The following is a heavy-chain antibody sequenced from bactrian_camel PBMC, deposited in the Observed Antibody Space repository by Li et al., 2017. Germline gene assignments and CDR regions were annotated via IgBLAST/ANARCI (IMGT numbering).Heavy chain of an antibody. CDR2: INKGANST. V-gene: IGHV3S1*01. D-gene: IGHD2*01. Sequence: HVQLVESGGGLVQPGGSLRLSCAASGFTFSNYWMHWVRQGPGKGLEWVATINKGANSTYYADSVKGRFTISQDNAQNILYLQMSSLKPEDTAMYYCGADSAPDCTDGYDFLGQGTQVTVS. J-gene: IGHJ4*01. CDR1: GFTFSNYW. CDR3: GADSAPDCTDGYDF.